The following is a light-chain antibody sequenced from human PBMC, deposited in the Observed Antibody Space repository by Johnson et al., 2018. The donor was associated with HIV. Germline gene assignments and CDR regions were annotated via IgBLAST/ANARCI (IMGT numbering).Light chain of an antibody. CDR2: ENT. V-gene: IGLV1-51*02. CDR1: SSNIGNNY. CDR3: GTWDSSLSAGGFV. Sequence: QSVLTQPPSVSAAPGQKVTISCSGSSSNIGNNYVSWYQQLPGTAPKLLIYENTKRPSGIPDRFSGSKSGTSATLGIPGLQTGDEAVYYCGTWDSSLSAGGFVFGTGTKVTVL. J-gene: IGLJ1*01.